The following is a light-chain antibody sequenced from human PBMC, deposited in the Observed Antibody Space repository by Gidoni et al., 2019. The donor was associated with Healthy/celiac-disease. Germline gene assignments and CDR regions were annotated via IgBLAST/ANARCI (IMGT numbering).Light chain of an antibody. V-gene: IGKV3-11*01. CDR1: QSVSSY. CDR2: DAS. CDR3: QQRSNWPPT. Sequence: EIVLTQSPATLSLSPGERATLSCRASQSVSSYLAWYQQKPGQAPRLLIYDASNRATDIPARFSGSGSGTDFTLTISSLEPEDFAVYYCQQRSNWPPTFXQXTKVXIK. J-gene: IGKJ1*01.